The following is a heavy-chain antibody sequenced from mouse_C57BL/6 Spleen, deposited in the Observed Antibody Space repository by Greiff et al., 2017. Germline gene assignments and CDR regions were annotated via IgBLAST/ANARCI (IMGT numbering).Heavy chain of an antibody. Sequence: VKLMESGPGLVAPSQSLSITCTVSGFSLTSYGVHWVRQPPGKGLEWLVVIWSGGSTTYNSALKSRLIISKDNSNSQVFLKMSSLQPDDTAMYYCARTADDYDAWFAYWGQGTLVTVSA. CDR2: IWSGGST. D-gene: IGHD2-4*01. V-gene: IGHV2-6*03. CDR3: ARTADDYDAWFAY. CDR1: GFSLTSYG. J-gene: IGHJ3*01.